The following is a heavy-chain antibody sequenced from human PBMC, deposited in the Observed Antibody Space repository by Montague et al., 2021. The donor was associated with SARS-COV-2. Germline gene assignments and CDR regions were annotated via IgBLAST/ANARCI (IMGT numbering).Heavy chain of an antibody. D-gene: IGHD3-3*01. J-gene: IGHJ4*02. CDR3: TTLLERDVDY. V-gene: IGHV3-7*01. CDR2: INQDGSER. Sequence: SLRLSCAATGFTFSSYWMSWVRQAPGKGLEWVANINQDGSERYYVGSVRGRFTISRDNAKNPLSLQMDSLRDEDTAVYYCTTLLERDVDYWGRGTLLTVSS. CDR1: GFTFSSYW.